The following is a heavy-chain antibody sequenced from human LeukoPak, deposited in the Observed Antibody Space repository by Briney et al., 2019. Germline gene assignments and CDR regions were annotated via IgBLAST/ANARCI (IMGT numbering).Heavy chain of an antibody. V-gene: IGHV3-21*01. CDR1: GFTFSSYA. CDR3: ARENCSSTSCYEASYYYYYYGMDV. Sequence: GGSLRLSCAASGFTFSSYAMHWVRQAPGKGLEWVSSISSSSSYIYYADSVKGRFTISRDNAKNSLYLQMNSLRAEDTAVYYCARENCSSTSCYEASYYYYYYGMDVWGQGTTVTVSS. J-gene: IGHJ6*02. CDR2: ISSSSSYI. D-gene: IGHD2-2*01.